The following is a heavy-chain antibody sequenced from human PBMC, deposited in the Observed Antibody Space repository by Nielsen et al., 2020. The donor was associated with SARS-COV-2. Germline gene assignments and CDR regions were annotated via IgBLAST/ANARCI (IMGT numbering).Heavy chain of an antibody. CDR2: ISSSSSTI. CDR3: TKVLFSSSWQAPFDS. D-gene: IGHD6-13*01. Sequence: GESLKISCAASGFTFRSYGMNWVRQAPGKGLEWVSYISSSSSTIYCADSVKGRFTISRDNSKNTVYLQMNSLRPEDTAVYYCTKVLFSSSWQAPFDSWGQGTLVTVSS. J-gene: IGHJ4*02. V-gene: IGHV3-48*01. CDR1: GFTFRSYG.